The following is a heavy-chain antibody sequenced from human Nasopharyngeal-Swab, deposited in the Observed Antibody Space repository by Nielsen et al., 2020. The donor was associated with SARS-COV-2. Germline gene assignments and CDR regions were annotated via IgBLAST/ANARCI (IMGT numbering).Heavy chain of an antibody. V-gene: IGHV3-30*04. CDR1: GLTFSDFS. Sequence: GGSLRLSCAASGLTFSDFSMHWVRQAPGKGLEWVAVISKDGSSQYYADFVKGRFTISRDNPKKTLSLQMNSLRLEDTAVYFCASKVETLHAFDVWGQGTMVTVSS. D-gene: IGHD2-21*02. CDR3: ASKVETLHAFDV. CDR2: ISKDGSSQ. J-gene: IGHJ3*01.